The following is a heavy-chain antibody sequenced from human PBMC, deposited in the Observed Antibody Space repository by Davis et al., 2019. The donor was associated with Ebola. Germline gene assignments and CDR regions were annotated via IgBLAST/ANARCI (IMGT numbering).Heavy chain of an antibody. V-gene: IGHV4-30-4*01. Sequence: PSETLSLTCTVSGGSISSGDYYWSWIRQPPGKGLEWIGYIYYSGSTYYNPSLKSRVTISVDTSKNQFSLKLSSVTAADTAVYYCAREVATIQGIRAFDIWGQGTMVTVSS. D-gene: IGHD5-24*01. CDR3: AREVATIQGIRAFDI. J-gene: IGHJ3*02. CDR2: IYYSGST. CDR1: GGSISSGDYY.